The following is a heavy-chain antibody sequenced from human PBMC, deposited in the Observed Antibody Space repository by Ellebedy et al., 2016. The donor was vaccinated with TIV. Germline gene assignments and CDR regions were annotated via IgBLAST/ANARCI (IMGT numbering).Heavy chain of an antibody. CDR1: GYTFTSYY. CDR2: ISAYNGNT. Sequence: ASVKVSXXASGYTFTSYYMHWVRQAPGQGLEWMGWISAYNGNTNYAQKLQGRVTMTTDTSTSTAYMELRSLRSDDTAVYYCARVEDCSSTSCYLAFDIWGQGTMVTVSS. J-gene: IGHJ3*02. D-gene: IGHD2-2*01. V-gene: IGHV1-18*04. CDR3: ARVEDCSSTSCYLAFDI.